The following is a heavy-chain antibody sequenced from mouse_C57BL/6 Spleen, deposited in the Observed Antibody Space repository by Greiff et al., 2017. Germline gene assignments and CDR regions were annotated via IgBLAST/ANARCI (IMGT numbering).Heavy chain of an antibody. CDR1: GYTFTSYW. CDR2: IHPNSGST. V-gene: IGHV1-64*01. J-gene: IGHJ3*01. CDR3: ASGNWDVAWFAY. Sequence: VQLQQPGAELVKPGASVKLSCKASGYTFTSYWMHWVKQRPGQGLEWIGMIHPNSGSTNYNEKFKSKATLTVDKSSSTAYMQLSSLTSEDSAVYYCASGNWDVAWFAYWGQGTLVTVSA. D-gene: IGHD4-1*01.